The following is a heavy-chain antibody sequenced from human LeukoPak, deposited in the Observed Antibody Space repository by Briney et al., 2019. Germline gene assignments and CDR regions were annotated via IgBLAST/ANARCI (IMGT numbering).Heavy chain of an antibody. CDR3: AKDPLVRGVNDYFDY. V-gene: IGHV3-23*01. CDR1: GFTFSSYA. J-gene: IGHJ4*02. CDR2: ISGSGGST. D-gene: IGHD3-10*01. Sequence: GGSLRLSCAASGFTFSSYAMSRVRQAPGKGLEWVSAISGSGGSTYYADSVKGRFTISRDNSKNTLYLQMNSLRAEDTAVYYCAKDPLVRGVNDYFDYWGQGTLVTVSS.